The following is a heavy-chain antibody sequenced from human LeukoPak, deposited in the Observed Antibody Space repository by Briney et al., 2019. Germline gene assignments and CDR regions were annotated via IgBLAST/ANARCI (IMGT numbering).Heavy chain of an antibody. CDR2: TYYRSKWYN. CDR3: ARDTLSTYYGSGRSYYYYMDV. D-gene: IGHD3-10*01. J-gene: IGHJ6*03. V-gene: IGHV6-1*01. CDR1: GDSVSSNSAA. Sequence: SQTLSLTCAISGDSVSSNSAAWNWIRQSPSRGLEWLGRTYYRSKWYNDYAVSVKSRITINPDTSKNQFSLQLNSVTPEDTAVYYCARDTLSTYYGSGRSYYYYMDVWGKGTTVTISS.